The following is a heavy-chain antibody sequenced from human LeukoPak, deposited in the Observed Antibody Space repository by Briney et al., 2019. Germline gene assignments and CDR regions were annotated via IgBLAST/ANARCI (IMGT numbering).Heavy chain of an antibody. V-gene: IGHV3-23*01. CDR3: AKDLRRTPGSLAD. Sequence: PGGSLRLSCAASGFTFSSYAMSWVRQAPGKGLEWVSAISGSGGSTYYADSVKGRFTISRDNSKNKLHLQMNSLRAEDTAIYYCAKDLRRTPGSLADWGQGALVTVSS. CDR2: ISGSGGST. D-gene: IGHD3-10*01. CDR1: GFTFSSYA. J-gene: IGHJ4*02.